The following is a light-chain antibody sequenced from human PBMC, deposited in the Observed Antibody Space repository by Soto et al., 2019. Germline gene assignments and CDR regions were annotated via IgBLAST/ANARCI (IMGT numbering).Light chain of an antibody. J-gene: IGKJ1*01. CDR1: QSVRTW. V-gene: IGKV1-5*03. CDR3: QQYNTFPWT. Sequence: DIQLTQSPSTLSASVGDRVTITCRASQSVRTWLAWYQQTPGKAPKVLIYKASNLESGVPSRFSGSGSGTEFTLTISSLQPDDFGSYYCQQYNTFPWTFGHGTKVESK. CDR2: KAS.